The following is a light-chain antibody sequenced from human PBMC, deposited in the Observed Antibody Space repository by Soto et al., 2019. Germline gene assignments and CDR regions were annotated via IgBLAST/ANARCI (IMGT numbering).Light chain of an antibody. CDR3: QQYNNWPPWT. J-gene: IGKJ1*01. Sequence: EIVMTQSPSTLCVSPGERATLSCRASQSVSSTLAWYQQKPGQAPRLLIYGASTRATGIPARFSGSGSGTEFTLTISSLQSEDFAVYYCQQYNNWPPWTFGPGTKVEIK. CDR2: GAS. V-gene: IGKV3-15*01. CDR1: QSVSST.